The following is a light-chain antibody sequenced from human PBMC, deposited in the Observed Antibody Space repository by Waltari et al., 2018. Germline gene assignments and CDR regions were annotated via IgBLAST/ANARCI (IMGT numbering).Light chain of an antibody. CDR2: GES. CDR3: QHYVRLPVT. CDR1: QSIRSF. Sequence: IVLTQSPGTLSLSPGERATLSCRASQSIRSFLVWYQQKPGQAPRLLIYGESTRATGIADRVSGSGSGTDFSLTISRLEPEDFAVYYCQHYVRLPVTFGQGTKVEIK. J-gene: IGKJ1*01. V-gene: IGKV3-20*01.